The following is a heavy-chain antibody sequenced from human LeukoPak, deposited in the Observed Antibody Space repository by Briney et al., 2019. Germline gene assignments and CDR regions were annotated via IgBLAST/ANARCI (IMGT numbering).Heavy chain of an antibody. CDR1: GDTVTGFS. CDR2: FDPEDGAR. CDR3: ATGYTYDYSLY. Sequence: ASVKVSCKVSGDTVTGFSIHWVRQAPGHGLEWMGGFDPEDGARIFAQKFQGRVTMTEDTSTDTAYTDLSSLRSEDTAVYYCATGYTYDYSLYWGQGTLVTVSS. V-gene: IGHV1-24*01. D-gene: IGHD5-18*01. J-gene: IGHJ4*02.